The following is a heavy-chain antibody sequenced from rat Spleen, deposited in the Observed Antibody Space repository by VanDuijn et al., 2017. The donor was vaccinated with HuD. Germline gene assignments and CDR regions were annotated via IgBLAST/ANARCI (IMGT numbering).Heavy chain of an antibody. V-gene: IGHV5-27*01. CDR2: ISTGDSP. CDR3: TTGVYPGNFDF. CDR1: GFTFSDYY. J-gene: IGHJ2*01. Sequence: EVQLVESGGGLVQPGRSLKLSCAASGFTFSDYYMAWVRQAPKKGLEWVAYISTGDSPYYRDSVKGRFTISRDNAKSTLYLQMDSLRSEDTATYSCTTGVYPGNFDFWGQGVMVTVSS. D-gene: IGHD1-4*01.